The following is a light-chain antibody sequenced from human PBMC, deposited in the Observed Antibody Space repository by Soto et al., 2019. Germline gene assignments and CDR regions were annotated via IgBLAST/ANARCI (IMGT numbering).Light chain of an antibody. CDR1: QSVSITY. V-gene: IGKV3-20*01. Sequence: ELVLTQSPGTLSLSPGDRATLSCRGSQSVSITYLAWYQQKPGQAPRLLIYGGSSRATGIPDRFSGSGSGTEFTLTISRLEPEDFAVYYCQQYGGSPRTFGQGTKVDIK. CDR2: GGS. CDR3: QQYGGSPRT. J-gene: IGKJ1*01.